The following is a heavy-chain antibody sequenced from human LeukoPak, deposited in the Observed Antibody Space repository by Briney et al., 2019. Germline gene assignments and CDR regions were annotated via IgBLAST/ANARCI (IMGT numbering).Heavy chain of an antibody. Sequence: GRSLRLSCAASGFTFDDYSMHWVRLPPGKGLECVSTINWNSGTIGYADSVKGRFTISRDNAKNSLYLQMNSLRDEDTALYYCVKPYGSGSYYFDSWGQGTLVAVSS. CDR3: VKPYGSGSYYFDS. CDR1: GFTFDDYS. D-gene: IGHD3-10*01. V-gene: IGHV3-9*01. J-gene: IGHJ4*02. CDR2: INWNSGTI.